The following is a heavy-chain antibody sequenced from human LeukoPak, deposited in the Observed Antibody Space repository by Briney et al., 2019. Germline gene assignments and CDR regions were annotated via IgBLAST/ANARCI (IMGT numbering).Heavy chain of an antibody. CDR3: ARDLEFAGSWDIDY. V-gene: IGHV1-2*02. CDR1: GYTFTGYY. D-gene: IGHD6-13*01. CDR2: INPKSGGT. Sequence: ASVKVSCKASGYTFTGYYMHWVRQAPGQGLEWMGWINPKSGGTNYAQKFQGRVTMTRDTSISTAYMELSRLRSDDTAVYYCARDLEFAGSWDIDYWGQGTLVTVSS. J-gene: IGHJ4*02.